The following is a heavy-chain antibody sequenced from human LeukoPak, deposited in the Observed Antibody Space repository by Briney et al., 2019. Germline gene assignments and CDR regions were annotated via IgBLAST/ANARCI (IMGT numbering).Heavy chain of an antibody. D-gene: IGHD3-22*01. CDR1: GGSISSYY. J-gene: IGHJ4*02. CDR2: IYYSGST. V-gene: IGHV4-59*12. Sequence: SAALSLTCTVSGGSISSYYWSWLRQPPGQGLEWIGYIYYSGSTNYNPSLKSRVTISVDTSKNRFSLKLSSVTAADTAVYYCARGYYDTSGYWLSFFDFWGQGTLVTVSS. CDR3: ARGYYDTSGYWLSFFDF.